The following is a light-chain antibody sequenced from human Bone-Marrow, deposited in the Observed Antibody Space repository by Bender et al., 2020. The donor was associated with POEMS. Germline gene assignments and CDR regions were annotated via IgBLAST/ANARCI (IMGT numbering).Light chain of an antibody. Sequence: QSVLTQPPSVSGAPGQTVTISCTGTSSNMGAGYGVNCYQQLPGTAPKLLIYNNENRPSGVPDRISGSKSGTSASLAIAGVQAEDEADYYCRSYDSSLSGWVFGGGTKLTAL. J-gene: IGLJ3*02. CDR1: SSNMGAGYG. CDR2: NNE. CDR3: RSYDSSLSGWV. V-gene: IGLV1-40*01.